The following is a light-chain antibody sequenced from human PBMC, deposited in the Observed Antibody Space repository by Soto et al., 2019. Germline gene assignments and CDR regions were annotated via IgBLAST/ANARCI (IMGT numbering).Light chain of an antibody. CDR3: QQYYSFPIT. V-gene: IGKV1-39*01. CDR1: QSISSY. J-gene: IGKJ5*01. CDR2: AAS. Sequence: DIKMNQSPSSLSASVGDRVTITCRASQSISSYLNWYQQRPGKAPKLLIYAASTLQSGVPSRFSGSGSGTDFTLTISCLQSEDVATYYCQQYYSFPITFGQGTRLEIK.